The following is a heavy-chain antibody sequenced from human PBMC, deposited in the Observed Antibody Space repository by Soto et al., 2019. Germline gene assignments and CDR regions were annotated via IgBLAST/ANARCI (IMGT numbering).Heavy chain of an antibody. CDR2: IKQDGSEK. J-gene: IGHJ2*01. CDR3: AREWWELDNWYFDL. V-gene: IGHV3-7*05. CDR1: GFTFSSYW. Sequence: GGSLRLSCAASGFTFSSYWMSWVRQAPGKGLEWVANIKQDGSEKYYVDSVKGRFTISRDNAKNSLYLQMNSLRAEDTAVYYCAREWWELDNWYFDLWGRGTLVTVSS. D-gene: IGHD1-26*01.